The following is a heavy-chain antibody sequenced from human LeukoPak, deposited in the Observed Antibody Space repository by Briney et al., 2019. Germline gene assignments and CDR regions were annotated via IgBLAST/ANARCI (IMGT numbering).Heavy chain of an antibody. J-gene: IGHJ3*02. CDR1: GSTFGDYA. CDR2: IRSKAYGGTT. CDR3: TRDPRGSYGPDAFDI. Sequence: PGGSPRLSCTASGSTFGDYAMSWVRQAPGKGLEWVGFIRSKAYGGTTEYAASVKGRFTISRDDSKSIAYLQMNSLKTEDTAVYYCTRDPRGSYGPDAFDIWGQGTMVTVSS. D-gene: IGHD1-26*01. V-gene: IGHV3-49*04.